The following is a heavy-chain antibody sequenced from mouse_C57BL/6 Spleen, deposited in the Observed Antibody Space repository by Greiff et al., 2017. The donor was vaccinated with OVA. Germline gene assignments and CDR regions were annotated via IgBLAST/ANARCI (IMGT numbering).Heavy chain of an antibody. V-gene: IGHV1-5*01. CDR3: TYYYGREYFDV. Sequence: VQLQQSGTVLARPGASVKMSCKTSGYTFTSYWMHWVKQRPGQGLEGIGAIYPGNSDTSYNQKFKGKAKLTAVTSASTAYMELSSLTTEDSAVYYCTYYYGREYFDVWGTGTTVTVSS. CDR2: IYPGNSDT. CDR1: GYTFTSYW. J-gene: IGHJ1*03. D-gene: IGHD1-1*01.